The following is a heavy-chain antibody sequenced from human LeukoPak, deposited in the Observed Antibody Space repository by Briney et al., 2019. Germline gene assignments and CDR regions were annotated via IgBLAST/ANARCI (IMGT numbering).Heavy chain of an antibody. CDR1: GGSISSSSYY. Sequence: SETLSHTCTGSGGSISSSSYYWGWIRQPPGKGLEWIGSIYYSGSTYYNPSLKSRVTISVETSKNQFSLKLSSVTAADTAVYYCARPTGGYGDYSAFDIWGQGTMVTVSS. CDR2: IYYSGST. V-gene: IGHV4-39*01. CDR3: ARPTGGYGDYSAFDI. J-gene: IGHJ3*02. D-gene: IGHD4-17*01.